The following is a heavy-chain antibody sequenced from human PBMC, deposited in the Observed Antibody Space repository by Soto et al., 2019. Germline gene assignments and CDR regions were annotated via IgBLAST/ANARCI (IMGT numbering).Heavy chain of an antibody. Sequence: GGSLRLSCTASGFTFGDYSVSWLRQAPGKGLEWLSFIRKKASGGTAEYDASVRGRFIPSRDDSNSIAYLQMNSLKTDDTAVYYCTRDLLGVCAFAIWGQGTMVT. CDR1: GFTFGDYS. CDR3: TRDLLGVCAFAI. D-gene: IGHD3-16*01. V-gene: IGHV3-49*03. J-gene: IGHJ3*02. CDR2: IRKKASGGTA.